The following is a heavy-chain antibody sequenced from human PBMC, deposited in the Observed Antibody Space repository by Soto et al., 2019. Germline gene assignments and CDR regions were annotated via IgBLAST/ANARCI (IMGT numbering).Heavy chain of an antibody. CDR2: ISAYNGNT. J-gene: IGHJ4*02. D-gene: IGHD3-9*01. Sequence: QVQLVQSGAEVKKPGASVKVSCKASGYTFTSYGISWVRQAPGQGLEWMGWISAYNGNTNYAQKLQGRVTMTTDTSTRTAYMELRSLRSDDTAVYYCACDAVLRYVAPQRGIDYWGQGTLVTVSS. CDR3: ACDAVLRYVAPQRGIDY. V-gene: IGHV1-18*01. CDR1: GYTFTSYG.